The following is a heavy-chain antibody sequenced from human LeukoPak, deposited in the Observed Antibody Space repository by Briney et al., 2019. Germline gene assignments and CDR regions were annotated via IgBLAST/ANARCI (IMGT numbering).Heavy chain of an antibody. Sequence: SETLSLTCAVYGGSFSGYYWCWIRQPPGKGLEWIGEINHSGSTNYNPSLKSRVTISVDTSKNQFSLKLSSVTAADTAVYYCARDGGGIMSYWGQGNPGHRLL. V-gene: IGHV4-34*01. J-gene: IGHJ4*02. CDR2: INHSGST. D-gene: IGHD3-16*01. CDR3: ARDGGGIMSY. CDR1: GGSFSGYY.